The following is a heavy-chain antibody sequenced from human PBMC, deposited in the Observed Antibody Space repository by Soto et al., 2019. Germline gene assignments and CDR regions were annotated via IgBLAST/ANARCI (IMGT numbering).Heavy chain of an antibody. CDR3: ASLHYYYYYMDV. CDR2: IYYSGST. CDR1: GGSISSSSYY. V-gene: IGHV4-39*01. Sequence: QLQLQESGPGLVKPSETLSLTCTVSGGSISSSSYYWGWIRQPPGKGLEWIRSIYYSGSTYYNPSLKSRVTISVDTSKNQFSLKLSSVTAADTAVYYCASLHYYYYYMDVWGKGTTVTVSS. J-gene: IGHJ6*03.